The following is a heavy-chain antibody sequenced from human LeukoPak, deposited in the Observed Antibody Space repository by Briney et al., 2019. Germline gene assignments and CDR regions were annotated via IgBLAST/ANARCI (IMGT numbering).Heavy chain of an antibody. CDR1: GDSVSSSAFY. Sequence: SETLSLTCTIFGDSVSSSAFYWVWIPPPPGLGLEWIGTIYYIGRTYYSPSLKSQVTLSVDMSNNQFSLTLSSVTAADTALYICARRRYYESSGYLEWGQGTLVTVSS. V-gene: IGHV4-39*01. CDR2: IYYIGRT. CDR3: ARRRYYESSGYLE. J-gene: IGHJ1*01. D-gene: IGHD3-22*01.